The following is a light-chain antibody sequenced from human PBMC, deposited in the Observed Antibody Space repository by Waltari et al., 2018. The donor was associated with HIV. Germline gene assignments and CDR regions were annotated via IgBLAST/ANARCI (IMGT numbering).Light chain of an antibody. CDR1: SSNIGNTY. J-gene: IGLJ2*01. Sequence: QSVLTQPPSVSAAPGQKVTISCSGSSSNIGNTYVSWYQQLPGTAPNLLIYDNNKRPSGIPDRFSGSTSGTSATLGITGLQTGDEADYYCGTWDGSLSAVVFGGGTKLTVL. V-gene: IGLV1-51*01. CDR2: DNN. CDR3: GTWDGSLSAVV.